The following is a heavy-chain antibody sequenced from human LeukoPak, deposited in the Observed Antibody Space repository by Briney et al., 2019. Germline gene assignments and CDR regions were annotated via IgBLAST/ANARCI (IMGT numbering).Heavy chain of an antibody. CDR2: IIPILGIT. V-gene: IGHV1-69*04. CDR3: ARVGGGYYLGTFDI. Sequence: ASVKVSCKASGGTFSYYAISWVRQAPGQGLEWMGRIIPILGITNYAQKFQGRVTMTRDTSTSTVYMELSSLRSEDTAVYYCARVGGGYYLGTFDIWGQGTLVTVSS. CDR1: GGTFSYYA. D-gene: IGHD3-22*01. J-gene: IGHJ3*02.